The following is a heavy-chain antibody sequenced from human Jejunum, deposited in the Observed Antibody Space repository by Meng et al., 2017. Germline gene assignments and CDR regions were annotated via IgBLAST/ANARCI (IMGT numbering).Heavy chain of an antibody. D-gene: IGHD3-10*01. CDR3: ARGVLERYFDY. CDR1: GDFTSSSDR. J-gene: IGHJ4*02. CDR2: VWHSGAT. Sequence: QVPLQESGPGLVKPSGTLSLTCPVSGDFTSSSDRWTWVRQAPGRGLEWIGEVWHSGATYYNPSLESRLTISIDTSNNRFSLELSSATAADTAVYYCARGVLERYFDYWGQGALVTVSS. V-gene: IGHV4-4*02.